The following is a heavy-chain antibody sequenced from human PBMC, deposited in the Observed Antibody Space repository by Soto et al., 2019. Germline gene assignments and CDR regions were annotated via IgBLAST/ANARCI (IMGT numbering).Heavy chain of an antibody. CDR3: ARVPDY. Sequence: PSGTLSPTCAFHWWSFNGFYWSWIRQPPGKGLEWIGEINHSGSTNYNPSLKSRVTISVDTSKNQFSLKLSSVTAADTAVYYCARVPDYWGQGILVTVSS. CDR1: WWSFNGFY. V-gene: IGHV4-34*01. J-gene: IGHJ4*02. CDR2: INHSGST. D-gene: IGHD2-2*01.